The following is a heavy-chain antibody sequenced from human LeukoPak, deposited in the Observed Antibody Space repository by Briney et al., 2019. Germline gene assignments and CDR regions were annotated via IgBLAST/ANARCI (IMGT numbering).Heavy chain of an antibody. CDR1: GGSISSSSYY. D-gene: IGHD6-19*01. CDR2: INHSGST. V-gene: IGHV4-39*07. J-gene: IGHJ3*02. CDR3: ARRGWLRAAFDI. Sequence: SETLSLTCTVSGGSISSSSYYWGWIRQPPGKGLEWIGEINHSGSTNYNPSLKSRVTISVDTSKNQFSLKLSSVTAADTAVYYCARRGWLRAAFDIWGQGTMVTVSS.